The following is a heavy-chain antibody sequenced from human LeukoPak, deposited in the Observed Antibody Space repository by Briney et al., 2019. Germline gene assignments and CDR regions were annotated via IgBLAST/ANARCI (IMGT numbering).Heavy chain of an antibody. CDR2: IYYSGST. D-gene: IGHD4-17*01. J-gene: IGHJ2*01. V-gene: IGHV4-39*07. CDR3: ARDRGQAVTKAFDL. Sequence: SETLSLTCTVSGGSISSSSYYWGWIRQPPGKGLEWIGSIYYSGSTYYNPSLKSRVTISVDTSKNQFSLKLSSVTAADTAVYYCARDRGQAVTKAFDLWGRGTLVTVSS. CDR1: GGSISSSSYY.